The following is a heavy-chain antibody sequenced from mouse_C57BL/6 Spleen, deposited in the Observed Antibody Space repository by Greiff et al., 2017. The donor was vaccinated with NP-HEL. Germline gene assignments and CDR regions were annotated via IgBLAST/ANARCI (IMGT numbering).Heavy chain of an antibody. D-gene: IGHD2-4*01. CDR2: LWRGGST. V-gene: IGHV2-5*01. Sequence: QVQLQQSGPGLVQPSQSLSITCTVSGFSLTSYGVHWVRQSPGKGLAWLGVLWRGGSTDYNAAFMSRLSITKDNSKSKVCFKMNSLQADDTAIYYCAKIYDYDWYFDVWGTGTTVTVSS. J-gene: IGHJ1*03. CDR3: AKIYDYDWYFDV. CDR1: GFSLTSYG.